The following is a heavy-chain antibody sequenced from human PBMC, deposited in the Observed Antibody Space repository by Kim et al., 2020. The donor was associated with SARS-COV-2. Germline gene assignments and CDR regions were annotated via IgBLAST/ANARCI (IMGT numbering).Heavy chain of an antibody. CDR3: ARSLLQLWSDHNYFYY. CDR2: ISSSSRTI. V-gene: IGHV3-48*02. CDR1: GFTFSDYS. Sequence: GGSLRLSCEASGFTFSDYSMNWVRQAPGKGLEWVSYISSSSRTIYYADSVKGRFTISRDNAKNSLYLQMSSLRDEDTAVYYCARSLLQLWSDHNYFYYWGQRALVPVSS. J-gene: IGHJ4*02. D-gene: IGHD5-18*01.